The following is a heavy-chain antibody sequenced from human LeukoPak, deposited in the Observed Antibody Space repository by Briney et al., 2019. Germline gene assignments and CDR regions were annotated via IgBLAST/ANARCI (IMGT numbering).Heavy chain of an antibody. D-gene: IGHD2-8*02. CDR1: GGSLSGYY. CDR3: ARHAAWSPYDY. Sequence: SETLSLTCTVSGGSLSGYYWSWIRQPQGKGLEWIGYTFYSGTTNYNPSLKSRVTILVDTSKNQFSLKLSSVTAADTAVYHCARHAAWSPYDYWGQGTLVTVSS. J-gene: IGHJ4*02. V-gene: IGHV4-59*08. CDR2: TFYSGTT.